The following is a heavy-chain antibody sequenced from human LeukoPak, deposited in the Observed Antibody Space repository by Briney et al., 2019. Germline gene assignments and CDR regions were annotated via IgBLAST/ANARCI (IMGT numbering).Heavy chain of an antibody. CDR1: GLTFSDAW. Sequence: ESLRLSCVLSGLTFSDAWMSWVRQAPGRGLEWVGRIRNDRITDYAAPVQGRFSISRDNSKNTFYLQMNSLRTEDTGMYFCTWMATIFTVDYWGQGTLVTVSS. J-gene: IGHJ4*02. D-gene: IGHD5-12*01. CDR2: IRNDRIT. V-gene: IGHV3-15*01. CDR3: TWMATIFTVDY.